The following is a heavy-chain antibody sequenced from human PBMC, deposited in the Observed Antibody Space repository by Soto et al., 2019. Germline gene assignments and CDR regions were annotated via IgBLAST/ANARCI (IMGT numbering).Heavy chain of an antibody. V-gene: IGHV4-59*08. J-gene: IGHJ5*02. Sequence: SETLSLTCTVSGDSISSYYWSWIRQPPGKGMEWIGYIYYSGSTNYNPSLKSRVTISVDTSKNQFSLNLSSVTAADTAVYYCARHLGYDSSGYYRNWFDPWGQGTLVTVSS. D-gene: IGHD3-22*01. CDR3: ARHLGYDSSGYYRNWFDP. CDR1: GDSISSYY. CDR2: IYYSGST.